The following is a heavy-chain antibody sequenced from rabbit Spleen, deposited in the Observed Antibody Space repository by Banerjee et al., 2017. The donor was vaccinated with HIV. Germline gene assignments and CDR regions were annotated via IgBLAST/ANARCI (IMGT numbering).Heavy chain of an antibody. D-gene: IGHD2-1*01. Sequence: QLEESGGGLVKPEGSLTLTCKASGVSFSVSSYMCWVRQAPGKGLEWIGYIDLLFGRTYYASWVNGRFTISSHNAQNTLYLQLNSLTAADTATYFCVRDLGYDDYSEKGYFNLWGQGTLVTVS. J-gene: IGHJ4*01. CDR2: IDLLFGRT. CDR1: GVSFSVSSY. V-gene: IGHV1S7*01. CDR3: VRDLGYDDYSEKGYFNL.